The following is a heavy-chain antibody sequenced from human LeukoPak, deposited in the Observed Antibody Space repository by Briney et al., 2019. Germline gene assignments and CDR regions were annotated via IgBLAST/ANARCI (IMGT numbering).Heavy chain of an antibody. CDR1: GFTFSSYG. V-gene: IGHV3-33*06. CDR3: AKTGGGCYWYVFDY. D-gene: IGHD1-26*01. J-gene: IGHJ4*02. CDR2: IWYDGSNK. Sequence: GGSLRLSCAASGFTFSSYGMHWFRQAPGKGLEWVAVIWYDGSNKYYADSVKGRFTISRDNSKNTLYLQMNSLRAEDTAVYYCAKTGGGCYWYVFDYWGQGTLVTVSS.